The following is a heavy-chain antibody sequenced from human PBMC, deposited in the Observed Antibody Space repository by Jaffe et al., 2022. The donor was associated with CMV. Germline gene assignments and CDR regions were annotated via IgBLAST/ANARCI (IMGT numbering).Heavy chain of an antibody. Sequence: QVQLVQSGAEVKKPGASVKVSCKASGYTFTSYYMHWVRQAPGQGLEWMGIINPSGGSTSYAQKFQGRVTMTRDTSTSTVYMELSSLRSEDTAVYYCARVRLGYCSGGSCYLDYWGQGTLVTVSS. V-gene: IGHV1-46*01. D-gene: IGHD2-15*01. CDR1: GYTFTSYY. J-gene: IGHJ4*02. CDR3: ARVRLGYCSGGSCYLDY. CDR2: INPSGGST.